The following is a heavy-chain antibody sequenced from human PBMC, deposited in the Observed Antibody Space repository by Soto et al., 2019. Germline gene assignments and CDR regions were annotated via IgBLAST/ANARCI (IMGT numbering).Heavy chain of an antibody. CDR1: GYTFTSYG. Sequence: QVQLVQSGAEVKKPGASVKVSCKASGYTFTSYGISWVRQAPGQGLEWMGWISAYNGNTNYAQKLQGRVTMTTDTSTSTADMEVRSLRSDDTAVYYCARRPEYSSGWWDWYFDLWGRGTLVTVSS. CDR2: ISAYNGNT. V-gene: IGHV1-18*01. J-gene: IGHJ2*01. D-gene: IGHD6-19*01. CDR3: ARRPEYSSGWWDWYFDL.